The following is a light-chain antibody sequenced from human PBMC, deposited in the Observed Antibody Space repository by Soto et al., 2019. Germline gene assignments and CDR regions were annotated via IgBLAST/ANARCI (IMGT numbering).Light chain of an antibody. V-gene: IGLV1-51*01. CDR1: SSNIGEDY. Sequence: QSVLTQPPSVSAAPGQTVTISCSGSSSNIGEDYVAWYQQVPGTAPKLLIFESTKRPPGIPDRFSGSRSGTSATLVITGLPTGDEADYYCGVWDSSLTGKVFGGGTQLTVL. J-gene: IGLJ3*02. CDR2: EST. CDR3: GVWDSSLTGKV.